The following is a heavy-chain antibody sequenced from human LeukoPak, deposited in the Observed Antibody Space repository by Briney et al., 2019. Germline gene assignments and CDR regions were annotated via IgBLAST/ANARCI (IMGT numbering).Heavy chain of an antibody. CDR2: ISYDGSKK. CDR1: GFTFSNYA. CDR3: ARYRWFGEVLYHAFDM. J-gene: IGHJ3*02. V-gene: IGHV3-30*04. Sequence: PGRSLRLSCAASGFTFSNYAIHWVRQAPGKGLEWVAVISYDGSKKYYADSVKGRLTISRDNSKNTLHLQMNSLRAEDTAVYYCARYRWFGEVLYHAFDMWGQGTMVTVSS. D-gene: IGHD3-10*01.